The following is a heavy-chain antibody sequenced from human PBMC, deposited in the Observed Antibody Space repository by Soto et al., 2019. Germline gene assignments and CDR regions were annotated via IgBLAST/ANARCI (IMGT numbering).Heavy chain of an antibody. D-gene: IGHD4-17*01. V-gene: IGHV4-31*03. Sequence: SETLSLTCTVSGGSISSGGYYWSWIRQHPGKGLEWIGYIYYSGSTYYNPSLKSRVTISVDTSKNQFSLKLSSVTAADTAVYYCARAGETTVVTGDDAFDIWGQGTMVTVSS. CDR3: ARAGETTVVTGDDAFDI. J-gene: IGHJ3*02. CDR1: GGSISSGGYY. CDR2: IYYSGST.